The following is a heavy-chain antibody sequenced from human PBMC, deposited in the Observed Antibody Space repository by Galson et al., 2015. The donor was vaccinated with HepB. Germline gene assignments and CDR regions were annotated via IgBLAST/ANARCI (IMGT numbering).Heavy chain of an antibody. J-gene: IGHJ4*02. Sequence: SVKVSCKVSGYTLTELSMHWVRQAPGKGLEWMGGFDPEDGETIYAQKFQGRVTMTEDTSTDTAYMELGSLRSEDTAVYYCATDCSGGSCYYKALGYWGQGTLVTVSS. CDR1: GYTLTELS. CDR3: ATDCSGGSCYYKALGY. V-gene: IGHV1-24*01. CDR2: FDPEDGET. D-gene: IGHD2-15*01.